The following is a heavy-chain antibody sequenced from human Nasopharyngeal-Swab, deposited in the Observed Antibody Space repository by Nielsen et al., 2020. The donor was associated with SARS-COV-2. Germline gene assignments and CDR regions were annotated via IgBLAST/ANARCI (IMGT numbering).Heavy chain of an antibody. J-gene: IGHJ5*02. V-gene: IGHV3-15*01. CDR3: TTEDSSSWYWFDP. CDR1: GFTFSNAW. Sequence: GSSLKISCAASGFTFSNAWMSWVRQAPGKGLEWVGRIKSKTDGGTTDYAAPVKGRFTISRDDSKNTLYLQMNSLKTEDTAVYYCTTEDSSSWYWFDPWGQGTLVTVSS. D-gene: IGHD6-13*01. CDR2: IKSKTDGGTT.